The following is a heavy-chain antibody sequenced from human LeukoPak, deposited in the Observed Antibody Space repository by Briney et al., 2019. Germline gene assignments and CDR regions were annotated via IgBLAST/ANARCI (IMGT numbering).Heavy chain of an antibody. V-gene: IGHV4-38-2*01. CDR2: IYHSGST. J-gene: IGHJ4*02. CDR3: ARLYSSSCSKN. Sequence: SETLSLTCAVSGYSISSGYYWGWIRQPPGKGLEWIGSIYHSGSTYYNPSLKSRVTISVDTSKNQFSLKPSSVTAADTAVYYCARLYSSSCSKNWGQGTLVTVSS. CDR1: GYSISSGYY. D-gene: IGHD6-13*01.